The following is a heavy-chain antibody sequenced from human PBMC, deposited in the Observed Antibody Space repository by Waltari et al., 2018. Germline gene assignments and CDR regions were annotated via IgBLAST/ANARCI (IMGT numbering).Heavy chain of an antibody. CDR1: GFTFDDYA. Sequence: EVQLVESGGGLVQPGRSLRLSCAASGFTFDDYAMHWVRQAPGKGLEWVSGISWNSGSIGYADSVKGRFTISRDNAKNSLYLQMNSLRAEDMALYYCAKDRTMIGHDAFDIWGQGTMVTVSS. V-gene: IGHV3-9*03. CDR2: ISWNSGSI. D-gene: IGHD3-22*01. CDR3: AKDRTMIGHDAFDI. J-gene: IGHJ3*02.